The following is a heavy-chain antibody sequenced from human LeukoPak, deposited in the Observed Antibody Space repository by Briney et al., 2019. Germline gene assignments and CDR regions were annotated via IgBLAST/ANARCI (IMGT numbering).Heavy chain of an antibody. CDR2: INPNSGGT. V-gene: IGHV1-2*02. D-gene: IGHD3-10*01. CDR1: GYTFTGYY. J-gene: IGHJ3*02. CDR3: ARDPPIGGADVFDI. Sequence: ASVKVSCKAAGYTFTGYYMHWVRQAPGQGLKWMGWINPNSGGTNYAQKFQGRVTMTRDTYISTAYMELSRLTSDDAAVYYCARDPPIGGADVFDIWGQGTMVTVSS.